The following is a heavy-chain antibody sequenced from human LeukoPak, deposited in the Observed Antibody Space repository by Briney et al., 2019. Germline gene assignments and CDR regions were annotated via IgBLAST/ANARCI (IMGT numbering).Heavy chain of an antibody. J-gene: IGHJ4*02. V-gene: IGHV4-4*07. CDR2: IFATGST. D-gene: IGHD2-15*01. Sequence: KPSETLSLTCTVSGDSISSYYWSWIRQPAGKRLEWIGRIFATGSTNYNPSLKSRVSMSVDTSKNQFSLKLTSVTAADTALYYCVRDGYCSDGSCYPLGDYWGQGTLVTVSS. CDR1: GDSISSYY. CDR3: VRDGYCSDGSCYPLGDY.